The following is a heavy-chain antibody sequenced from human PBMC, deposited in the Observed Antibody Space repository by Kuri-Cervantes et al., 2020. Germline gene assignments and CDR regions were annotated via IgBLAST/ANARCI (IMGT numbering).Heavy chain of an antibody. J-gene: IGHJ4*02. CDR2: ISYDGSNK. Sequence: GESLKISCAASGFTFSSYWMSWVRQAPGKGLEWVAVISYDGSNKYYADAVKGRFTISRDNSKNTLYLQMNSLRAEDTAVYYCARDPSYYDSSGYFDYWGQGTLVTVSS. CDR1: GFTFSSYW. CDR3: ARDPSYYDSSGYFDY. V-gene: IGHV3-30-3*01. D-gene: IGHD3-22*01.